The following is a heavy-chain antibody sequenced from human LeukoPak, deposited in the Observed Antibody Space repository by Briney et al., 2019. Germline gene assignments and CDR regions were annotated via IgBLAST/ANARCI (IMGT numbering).Heavy chain of an antibody. J-gene: IGHJ3*02. Sequence: RASVKVSCKASGYTFTGYYMHWVRQAPGQGLEWMGWINPNSGGTNYAQKFQGRVTMTRDTSISTAYMELSRLRSDDTAVYYCASVYYYGSGTPGAFDIWGQGTMITVSS. CDR3: ASVYYYGSGTPGAFDI. V-gene: IGHV1-2*02. D-gene: IGHD3-10*01. CDR2: INPNSGGT. CDR1: GYTFTGYY.